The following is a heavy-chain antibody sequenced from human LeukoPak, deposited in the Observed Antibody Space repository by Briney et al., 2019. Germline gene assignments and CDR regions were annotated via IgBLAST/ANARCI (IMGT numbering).Heavy chain of an antibody. CDR2: ISYDGSNK. D-gene: IGHD1-26*01. Sequence: GRSLRLSCAASGFTFRSYGMHWVRQAPGKGLEWVAVISYDGSNKYYADSVKGRFTISRDNSKNTLYLQMNSLRAEDTAVYYCAMGGGSYDYYWGQGTLVTVSS. J-gene: IGHJ4*02. CDR1: GFTFRSYG. CDR3: AMGGGSYDYY. V-gene: IGHV3-30*03.